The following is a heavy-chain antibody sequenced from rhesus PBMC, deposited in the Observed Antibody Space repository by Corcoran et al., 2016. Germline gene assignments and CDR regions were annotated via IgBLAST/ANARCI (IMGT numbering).Heavy chain of an antibody. J-gene: IGHJ4*01. V-gene: IGHV1-198*02. D-gene: IGHD6-25*01. Sequence: QVQLVQSGAEVKKPGASVKVSCKASGFTFGSYAISWVRQSPGQGLEWLGVVIPLVGITNSAGTFQGRVTITADTSTSTAYMELGSLRSEDTAVYYCAYKGRGAADPTPGGFDYWGQGVLVTVSS. CDR2: VIPLVGIT. CDR3: AYKGRGAADPTPGGFDY. CDR1: GFTFGSYA.